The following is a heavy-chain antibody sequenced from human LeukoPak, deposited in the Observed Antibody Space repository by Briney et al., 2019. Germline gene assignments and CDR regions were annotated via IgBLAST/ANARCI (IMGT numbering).Heavy chain of an antibody. V-gene: IGHV3-30*18. J-gene: IGHJ4*03. CDR2: ISYDGNNQ. CDR1: GFTFSSYG. Sequence: PGRSLRLSCAASGFTFSSYGMHWVRQAPGKGLEWVAVISYDGNNQYYADSVKGRFTISRDNSKNTLYLQMNSLRAEDTALYYCAKALMAGYFDYWGQGTLVTVSS. CDR3: AKALMAGYFDY. D-gene: IGHD5-24*01.